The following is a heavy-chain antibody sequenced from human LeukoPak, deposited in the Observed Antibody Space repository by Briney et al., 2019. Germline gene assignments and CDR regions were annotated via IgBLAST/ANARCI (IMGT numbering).Heavy chain of an antibody. CDR3: ARGGYSYGFWRYYFDY. CDR2: IYHSGST. CDR1: GYSISSCYY. J-gene: IGHJ4*02. D-gene: IGHD5-18*01. Sequence: PSETLSLTCAVSGYSISSCYYWGWIRQPPGKGLEWIGSIYHSGSTYYNPSRKSRVTISVDTSKNQFSLKLSSVAAADTAVYYCARGGYSYGFWRYYFDYWGQGTLVTVSS. V-gene: IGHV4-38-2*01.